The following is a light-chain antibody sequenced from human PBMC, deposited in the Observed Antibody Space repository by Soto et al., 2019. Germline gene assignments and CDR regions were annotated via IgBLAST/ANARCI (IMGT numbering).Light chain of an antibody. J-gene: IGLJ2*01. CDR1: SSDVGGYNY. Sequence: QSVLTQPASVSGSSGQSITISCTGTSSDVGGYNYVSWYQQHPGKAPKLMIYDVSNRPSGVSNRFSGSKSGNTASLTISGLQAEDEADYYCSSYTGSSTYVVFGGGTKLTVL. V-gene: IGLV2-14*01. CDR2: DVS. CDR3: SSYTGSSTYVV.